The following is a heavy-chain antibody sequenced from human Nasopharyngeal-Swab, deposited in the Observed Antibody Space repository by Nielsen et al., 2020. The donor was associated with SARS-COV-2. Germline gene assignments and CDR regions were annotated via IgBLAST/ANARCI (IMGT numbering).Heavy chain of an antibody. CDR2: RSYDGSNK. J-gene: IGHJ4*02. CDR1: GFTFSSYG. V-gene: IGHV3-30*03. Sequence: GESLKISCAASGFTFSSYGMHWVRQAPGKGPEWVAVRSYDGSNKYYADSVKGRFTISRDNSKNTLYLQMNSLRAEETAVYCCAGGEYWGQGTLVTVSS. CDR3: AGGEY.